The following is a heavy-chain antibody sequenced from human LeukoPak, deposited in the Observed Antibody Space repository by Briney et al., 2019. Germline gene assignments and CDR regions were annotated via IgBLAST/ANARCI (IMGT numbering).Heavy chain of an antibody. J-gene: IGHJ4*02. D-gene: IGHD3-22*01. V-gene: IGHV4-34*01. CDR3: ARGARLDSSGSKYYFDY. Sequence: PSETLSLTCAVYGGSFSGYYWSWIRQPPGKGLEWIGEINHSGSTNYNPSLKSRVTISVDTSKNQFSLKLSSVTAADTAVYYCARGARLDSSGSKYYFDYWGQGTLVTVSS. CDR2: INHSGST. CDR1: GGSFSGYY.